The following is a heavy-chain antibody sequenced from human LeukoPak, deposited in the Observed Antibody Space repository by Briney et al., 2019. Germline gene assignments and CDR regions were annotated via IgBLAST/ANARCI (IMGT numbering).Heavy chain of an antibody. D-gene: IGHD2/OR15-2a*01. CDR3: ARDNRNYYYYMDV. V-gene: IGHV3-7*01. Sequence: QTGGSLRLSCAASGFPFSSYWMTWVRQAPGKGLEWVANIKQDGSENYYVDSVKGRFTISRDNAKNSLYLQMNSLRAEDTAVFYCARDNRNYYYYMDVWGKGTTVTVSS. J-gene: IGHJ6*03. CDR1: GFPFSSYW. CDR2: IKQDGSEN.